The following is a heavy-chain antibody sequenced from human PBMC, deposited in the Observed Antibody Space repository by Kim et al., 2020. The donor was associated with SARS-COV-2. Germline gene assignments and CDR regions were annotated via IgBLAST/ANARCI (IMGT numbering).Heavy chain of an antibody. D-gene: IGHD2-15*01. J-gene: IGHJ6*01. CDR3: AREDIVVVVAATSLDYY. CDR1: GFTFSSYG. Sequence: GGSLRLSCAASGFTFSSYGMHWVRQAPGKGLEWVAVIWYDGSNKYYADSVKGRFTISRDNYENTLYLQMNSLSAEDTAVYYCAREDIVVVVAATSLDYY. V-gene: IGHV3-33*01. CDR2: IWYDGSNK.